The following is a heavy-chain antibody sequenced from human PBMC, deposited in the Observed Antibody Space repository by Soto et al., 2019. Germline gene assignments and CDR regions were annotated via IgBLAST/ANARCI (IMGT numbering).Heavy chain of an antibody. CDR2: IYHSGST. D-gene: IGHD5-12*01. J-gene: IGHJ5*01. Sequence: ASETLSLTCAVSGGSISSGGYSWSWIRQPPGKGLEWIGYIYHSGSTYYNPSLKSRVTISVDRSKNQFSLKLSSVTAADTAVYYCARAYGGYADSRGQGALVT. CDR3: ARAYGGYADS. CDR1: GGSISSGGYS. V-gene: IGHV4-30-2*01.